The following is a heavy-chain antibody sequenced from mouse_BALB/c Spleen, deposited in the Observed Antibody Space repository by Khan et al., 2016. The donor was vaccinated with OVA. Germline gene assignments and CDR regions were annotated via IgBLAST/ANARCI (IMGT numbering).Heavy chain of an antibody. CDR3: ARVYGGDFDY. Sequence: VQLKQSGPGLVKPSQSLSLTCTVTGYSITTDYAWNWIRQFPGNKLEWMGFISYSGNTKYNPSLKSRISITRDTSKNQSFLQLKSVTTEDTARYYCARVYGGDFDYWGQGTTLTVSS. CDR2: ISYSGNT. D-gene: IGHD1-1*01. V-gene: IGHV3-2*02. J-gene: IGHJ2*01. CDR1: GYSITTDYA.